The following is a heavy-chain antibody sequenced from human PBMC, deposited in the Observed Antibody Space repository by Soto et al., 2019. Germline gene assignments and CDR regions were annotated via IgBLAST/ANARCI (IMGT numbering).Heavy chain of an antibody. CDR1: GYTFITYG. CDR3: ARGPTDYYDNSANYFLDY. Sequence: QVQLVQSGAEVKKPGASVKVSCKASGYTFITYGVSWVRQAPGQGLDWLGWISTYNCNTRYAERLQGRVTMTTDTTTNTAYMELRNLRYDETAVYYCARGPTDYYDNSANYFLDYWGQGTLVTVSS. J-gene: IGHJ4*02. D-gene: IGHD3-22*01. V-gene: IGHV1-18*01. CDR2: ISTYNCNT.